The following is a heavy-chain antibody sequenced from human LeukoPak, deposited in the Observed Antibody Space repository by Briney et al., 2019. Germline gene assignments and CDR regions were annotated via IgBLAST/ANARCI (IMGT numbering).Heavy chain of an antibody. CDR2: IYYSGST. D-gene: IGHD2-15*01. Sequence: LETLSLTCTVSGGSISSYYWSWIRQPPGKGLEWIGYIYYSGSTNYNPSLKSRVTISVDTSKNQFSLKLSSVTAADTAVYYCARDIHCSGGSCYPNDAFDIWGQGTMVTVSS. CDR3: ARDIHCSGGSCYPNDAFDI. V-gene: IGHV4-59*01. J-gene: IGHJ3*02. CDR1: GGSISSYY.